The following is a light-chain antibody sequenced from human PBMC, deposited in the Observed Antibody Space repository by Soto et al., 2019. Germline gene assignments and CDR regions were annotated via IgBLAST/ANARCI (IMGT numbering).Light chain of an antibody. Sequence: QLVLTQSPSASASLGASVKLTCTLSSGHSNYAIAWHQQQSEKGTRYLMKLNSDGRHSKGDGIPDRFSGSRSGGERYLTVSSLQSEDEADYYCQTWGSGIVVFGGGTKLTVL. CDR3: QTWGSGIVV. J-gene: IGLJ2*01. CDR2: LNSDGRH. V-gene: IGLV4-69*01. CDR1: SGHSNYA.